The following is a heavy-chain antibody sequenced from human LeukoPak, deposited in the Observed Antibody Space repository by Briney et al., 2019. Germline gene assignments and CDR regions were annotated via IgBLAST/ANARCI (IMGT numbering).Heavy chain of an antibody. CDR1: GFTFSSYG. D-gene: IGHD4-17*01. V-gene: IGHV3-30*18. J-gene: IGHJ3*02. CDR3: AKGDYGDYVPPEAFDI. CDR2: ISYDGSNK. Sequence: GGSLRLSCAASGFTFSSYGMHGVRQAPGKGLEWGAVISYDGSNKYYAATVKGRFTISRDNSKNTLSLQMNSLRDEATAVYYCAKGDYGDYVPPEAFDIWGQGTMVTVSS.